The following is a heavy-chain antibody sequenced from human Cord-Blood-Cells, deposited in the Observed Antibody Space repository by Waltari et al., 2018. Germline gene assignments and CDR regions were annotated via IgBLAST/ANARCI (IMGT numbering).Heavy chain of an antibody. D-gene: IGHD2-8*02. J-gene: IGHJ3*02. CDR3: ARGGGELVNAFDI. CDR2: INPSGGST. V-gene: IGHV1-46*01. CDR1: GYTFTSYY. Sequence: QVQLVQSGAEVKKPGAPVKVSCKASGYTFTSYYMHWVRQAAGQGLEWMGIINPSGGSTSYAQKFHGRVTMTRDTSTSTVYMGLSSLRSEDTAVYYCARGGGELVNAFDIWGQGTMVTVSS.